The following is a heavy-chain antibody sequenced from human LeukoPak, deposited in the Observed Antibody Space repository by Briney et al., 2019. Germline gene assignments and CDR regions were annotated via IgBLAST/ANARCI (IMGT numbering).Heavy chain of an antibody. V-gene: IGHV3-30*04. Sequence: GGSLRLSCAASGLTLSSYAMHWVRQAPGKGLEWVAVISYDGSNKYYADSVKGRFTISRDNSKNTLYLQMNSLRAEDTAVYYCVAATRVYYFDYWGQGTLVTVSS. J-gene: IGHJ4*02. CDR3: VAATRVYYFDY. CDR2: ISYDGSNK. D-gene: IGHD2-15*01. CDR1: GLTLSSYA.